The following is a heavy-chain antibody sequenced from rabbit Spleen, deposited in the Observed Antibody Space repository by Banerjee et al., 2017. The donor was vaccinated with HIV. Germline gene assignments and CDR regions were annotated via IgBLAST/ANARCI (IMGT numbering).Heavy chain of an antibody. J-gene: IGHJ4*01. V-gene: IGHV1S40*01. CDR1: GFSFSSAYY. Sequence: QSLEESGGGLVKPGASLTLSCTASGFSFSSAYYMCWVRQAPGKGLEWIGCIKTDTGSTFYASWAKGRFTISKTSSTTVTLQMTSLTAADTATYFCARKSDSHYYSDFRLWGPGTLVTVS. CDR3: ARKSDSHYYSDFRL. CDR2: IKTDTGST. D-gene: IGHD8-1*01.